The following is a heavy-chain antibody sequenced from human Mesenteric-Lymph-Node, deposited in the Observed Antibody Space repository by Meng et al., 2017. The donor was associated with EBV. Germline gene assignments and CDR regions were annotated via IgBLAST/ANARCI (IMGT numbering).Heavy chain of an antibody. CDR2: IYWDDDK. CDR3: TYRQDITVDYIDY. J-gene: IGHJ4*01. D-gene: IGHD2-15*01. V-gene: IGHV2-5*02. CDR1: GFSLSTSGVG. Sequence: QITLKESGPTLVKPTQTLTLTCDLSGFSLSTSGVGVGWIRQPPGKALEWLALIYWDDDKRYSPSLESRLTITKDTSKNEVVLVMTNMDPVDTGTYFCTYRQDITVDYIDYWGHGTLVTVAS.